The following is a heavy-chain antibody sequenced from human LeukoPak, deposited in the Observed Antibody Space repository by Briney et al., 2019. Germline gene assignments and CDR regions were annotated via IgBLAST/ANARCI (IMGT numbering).Heavy chain of an antibody. CDR3: ARERSIVATTPQNWFDP. J-gene: IGHJ5*02. Sequence: SQTLSLTCAISGDSFSSNSAAWNWIRQSPSRGLEWLGRTYYRSKWYNDYAVSVKSRITTNPDTSKNQFSLQLNSVTPEDTAVYYCARERSIVATTPQNWFDPWGQGTLVTVSP. CDR1: GDSFSSNSAA. CDR2: TYYRSKWYN. D-gene: IGHD5-12*01. V-gene: IGHV6-1*01.